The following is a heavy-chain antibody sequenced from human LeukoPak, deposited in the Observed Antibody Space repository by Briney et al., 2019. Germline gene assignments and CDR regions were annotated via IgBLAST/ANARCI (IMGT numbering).Heavy chain of an antibody. Sequence: GASVKVSCRASGYTFIGSYMHWLRQAPGQGLEWMGWINPNSGGTSYPQRFQGRVTMTRDTSITTAYMELTSLRSDDTAVYYCARGGYDYCFDYWGQGTLVTVSS. J-gene: IGHJ4*02. V-gene: IGHV1-2*02. CDR2: INPNSGGT. CDR3: ARGGYDYCFDY. CDR1: GYTFIGSY. D-gene: IGHD5-12*01.